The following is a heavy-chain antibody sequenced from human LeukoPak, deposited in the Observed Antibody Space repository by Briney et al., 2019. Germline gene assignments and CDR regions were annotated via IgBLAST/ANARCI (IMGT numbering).Heavy chain of an antibody. J-gene: IGHJ2*01. D-gene: IGHD3-22*01. V-gene: IGHV4-59*08. CDR3: ARRAYFDTSGYSPAAGYFDL. Sequence: SSETLSLTCTVSGGSIFSSYWNWIRQPPGRGLEWIGYIYSTGITSYNPSLKSRGTISIATSKNQFSLRLNSATAADTAFYYCARRAYFDTSGYSPAAGYFDLWGRGTLVTVSS. CDR2: IYSTGIT. CDR1: GGSIFSSY.